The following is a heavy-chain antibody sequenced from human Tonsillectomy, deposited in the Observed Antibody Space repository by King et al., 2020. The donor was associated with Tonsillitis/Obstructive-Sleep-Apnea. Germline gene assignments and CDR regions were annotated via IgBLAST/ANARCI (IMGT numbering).Heavy chain of an antibody. V-gene: IGHV4-31*03. CDR2: IYYSGST. CDR1: GGSISSGGYY. CDR3: ARGESPYYFDY. J-gene: IGHJ4*02. Sequence: QLQESGPGLVKPSQTLSLTCTVSGGSISSGGYYWSWIRQHPGKGLEWMGYIYYSGSTYYNPSLKSRVTISVDTSKNQVSLKLSSVTAADTAVYYCARGESPYYFDYWGQGTLVTVSS.